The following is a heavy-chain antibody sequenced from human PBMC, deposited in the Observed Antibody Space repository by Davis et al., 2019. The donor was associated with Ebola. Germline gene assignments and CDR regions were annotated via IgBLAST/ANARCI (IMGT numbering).Heavy chain of an antibody. V-gene: IGHV4-4*07. CDR1: GGSISYYF. Sequence: PGGSLRLSCSVSGGSISYYFWSWIRQPAGKGLEWIGRIYNDGSTNYNPSLKSRVTISVDTSKNQFSLKLSSVTAADTAVYYCASLASSGWYFRSEPPPTNWYFDLWGRGTLVTVSS. CDR3: ASLASSGWYFRSEPPPTNWYFDL. J-gene: IGHJ2*01. D-gene: IGHD6-19*01. CDR2: IYNDGST.